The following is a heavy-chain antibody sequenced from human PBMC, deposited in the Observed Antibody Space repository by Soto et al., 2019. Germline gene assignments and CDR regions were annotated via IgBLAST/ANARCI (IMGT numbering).Heavy chain of an antibody. Sequence: QVQLVQSGTEVKTSGASVKVSCKASGYSFTSYDINWLRQATGQGPEWMGWVNPNTGDTGLAHRFQARVTLSSDNSINTAYVEVSSLRPDATAIYFCARAPRPAAIAVLAHWGQGTLVAASS. CDR2: VNPNTGDT. J-gene: IGHJ4*02. CDR3: ARAPRPAAIAVLAH. CDR1: GYSFTSYD. V-gene: IGHV1-8*01. D-gene: IGHD6-19*01.